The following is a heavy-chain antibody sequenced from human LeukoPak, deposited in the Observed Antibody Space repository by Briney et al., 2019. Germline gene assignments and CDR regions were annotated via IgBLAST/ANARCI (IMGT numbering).Heavy chain of an antibody. Sequence: PGGSLRLSCAASGFIFSRTWMYWVRQAPGKGLVWVSRINSDGSSTTYADSVKGRFTISRDNAKNTAYLQMNSLRGEDTAVYFCARDWHYAMDVWGQGTTVTVSS. V-gene: IGHV3-74*01. CDR2: INSDGSST. CDR1: GFIFSRTW. CDR3: ARDWHYAMDV. J-gene: IGHJ6*02.